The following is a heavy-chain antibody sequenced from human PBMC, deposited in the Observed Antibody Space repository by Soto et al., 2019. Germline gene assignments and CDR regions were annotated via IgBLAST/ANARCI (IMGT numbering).Heavy chain of an antibody. J-gene: IGHJ3*02. CDR1: GLIVSTNY. CDR3: ARERPGDEGDAFDI. Sequence: EVQLVETGGGLIQPGGSLRLSCAASGLIVSTNYMNWVRQAPGKGLEWVSVLYSGGSTHYAGSVKGRFIISRDNSKNTLYLQMNILIAEYTAVYYCARERPGDEGDAFDIWGHWTLVTVSS. V-gene: IGHV3-53*02. CDR2: LYSGGST. D-gene: IGHD3-10*01.